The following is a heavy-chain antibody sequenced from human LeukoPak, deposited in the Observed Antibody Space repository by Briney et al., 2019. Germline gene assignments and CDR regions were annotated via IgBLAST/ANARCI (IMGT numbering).Heavy chain of an antibody. Sequence: RSSETLSLTCTVSGYSISSGYYWGWIRQPPGKGLEWIGSIYHSGSTYYNLSLKSRVTISVDTSKNQFSLKLSSVTAADTAVYYCAREESYYDSSGYYFRRKGYFDYWGQGTLVTVSS. V-gene: IGHV4-38-2*02. D-gene: IGHD3-22*01. CDR1: GYSISSGYY. CDR2: IYHSGST. J-gene: IGHJ4*02. CDR3: AREESYYDSSGYYFRRKGYFDY.